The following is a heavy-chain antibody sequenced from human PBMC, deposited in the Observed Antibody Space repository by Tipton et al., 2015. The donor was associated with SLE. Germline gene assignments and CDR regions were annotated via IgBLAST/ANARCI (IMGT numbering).Heavy chain of an antibody. CDR3: ARARVVVVVAPLWDV. Sequence: LRLSCTVSGGSISSGSYYWSWIRQPAGKGLEWIGRIDTSGSTNYNPSLTSRVTISVDTSKNQFSLKLSSVTAADTAVYYCARARVVVVVAPLWDVWGQGTTVTVSS. J-gene: IGHJ6*02. V-gene: IGHV4-61*02. CDR1: GGSISSGSYY. D-gene: IGHD2-15*01. CDR2: IDTSGST.